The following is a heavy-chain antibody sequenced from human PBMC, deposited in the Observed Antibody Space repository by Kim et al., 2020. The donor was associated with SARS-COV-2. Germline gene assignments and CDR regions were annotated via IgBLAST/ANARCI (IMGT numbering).Heavy chain of an antibody. CDR3: ARYWTKPWNDFWSGSRDYYYYVDV. Sequence: SETLSLTCTVSGGSISSYYWSWIRQPPGKGLEWIGYIYYSGSTNYNPSLKSRVTISVDTSKNQFSLKLSSVTAADTAVYYCARYWTKPWNDFWSGSRDYYYYVDVWGKGTTVTVSS. D-gene: IGHD3-3*01. V-gene: IGHV4-59*01. CDR1: GGSISSYY. J-gene: IGHJ6*03. CDR2: IYYSGST.